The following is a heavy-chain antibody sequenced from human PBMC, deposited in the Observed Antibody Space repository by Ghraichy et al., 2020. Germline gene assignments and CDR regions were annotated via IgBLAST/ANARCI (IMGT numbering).Heavy chain of an antibody. CDR3: ARDLIVVVPAAIPTYYYYGMDV. CDR1: GFTFSSYW. Sequence: GESLNISCAASGFTFSSYWMHWVRQAPGKGLVWVSRINSDGSSTSYADSVKGRFTISRDNAKNTLYLQMNSLRAEDTAVYYCARDLIVVVPAAIPTYYYYGMDVWGQGTTVTVSS. J-gene: IGHJ6*02. CDR2: INSDGSST. D-gene: IGHD2-2*02. V-gene: IGHV3-74*01.